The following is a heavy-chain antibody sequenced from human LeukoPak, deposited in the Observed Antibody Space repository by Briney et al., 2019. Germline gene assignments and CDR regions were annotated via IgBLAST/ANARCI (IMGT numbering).Heavy chain of an antibody. D-gene: IGHD1-26*01. J-gene: IGHJ4*02. CDR3: AKALRQIVGATMMGYFDY. CDR1: GFTFSSYA. CDR2: ISGSGGST. Sequence: QTGGSLRLSCAASGFTFSSYAMSWVRQAPGKGLEWVSEISGSGGSTYYADSVKGRFTISRDNSKNTLYLQMNSLRAEDTAVYYCAKALRQIVGATMMGYFDYWGQGTLVTVSS. V-gene: IGHV3-23*01.